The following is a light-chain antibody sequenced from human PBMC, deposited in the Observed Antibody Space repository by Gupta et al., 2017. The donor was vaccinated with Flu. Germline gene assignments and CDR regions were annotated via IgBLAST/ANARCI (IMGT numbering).Light chain of an antibody. CDR2: GAS. V-gene: IGKV3-15*01. CDR3: QQENNWPIT. Sequence: PATLSVSPGERATLSCRASQSVSDKLAWYQQKRGQAPRLLIYGASTRASGIPARFSGSGSGTEFTLTISSLQSDDFAIYHCQQENNWPITFGRGTKVEIK. J-gene: IGKJ4*01. CDR1: QSVSDK.